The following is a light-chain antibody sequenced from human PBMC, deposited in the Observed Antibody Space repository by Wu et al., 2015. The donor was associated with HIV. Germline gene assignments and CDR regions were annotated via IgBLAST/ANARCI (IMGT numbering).Light chain of an antibody. CDR2: ATS. J-gene: IGKJ4*02. Sequence: DIQMTQSPAYVSVSLGQKVIITCRASQDINTELGWYYQRPGEAPKLLVFATSRLESGVPSRFSGSGDGTDFGLIISGLESEDVGTYFCQQVTLPQTFGRGTKVE. CDR1: QDINTE. V-gene: IGKV1-NL1*01. CDR3: QQVTLPQT.